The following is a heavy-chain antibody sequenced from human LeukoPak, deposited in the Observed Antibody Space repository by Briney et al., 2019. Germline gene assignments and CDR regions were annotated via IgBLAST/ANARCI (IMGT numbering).Heavy chain of an antibody. J-gene: IGHJ4*02. D-gene: IGHD3-22*01. CDR1: GGSFSGYY. V-gene: IGHV3-23*01. CDR3: AKDNRRYYDSSGYFDY. CDR2: ISGSGGST. Sequence: ETLSLTCAVYGGSFSGYYWSWVRQAPGKGLEWVSAISGSGGSTYYADSVKGRFTISRDNSKNTLYLQMNSLRAEDTAVYYCAKDNRRYYDSSGYFDYWGQGTLVTVSS.